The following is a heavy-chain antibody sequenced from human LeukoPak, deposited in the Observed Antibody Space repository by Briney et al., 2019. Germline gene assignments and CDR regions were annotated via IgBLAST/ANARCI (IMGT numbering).Heavy chain of an antibody. CDR2: IYYSGNT. V-gene: IGHV4-59*12. CDR1: GGSISGYY. Sequence: PSETLSLTCTVSGGSISGYYWSWIRQPPGKGLEWIGYIYYSGNTNYNPSLKSRLTISIDTSENQFSLKLSSVTAADTAVYYCAREGVNDYGDSGAFDIWGQGTLVSVSS. J-gene: IGHJ3*02. CDR3: AREGVNDYGDSGAFDI. D-gene: IGHD4-17*01.